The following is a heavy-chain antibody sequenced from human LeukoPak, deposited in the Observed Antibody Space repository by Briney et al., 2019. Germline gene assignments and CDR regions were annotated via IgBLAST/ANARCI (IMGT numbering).Heavy chain of an antibody. Sequence: PGGSLRLSCAASGFTFSSYAMSWVRQAPGKGLEWVSAISGSGGSTHYADSVKGRFTISRDNSKNTLYLQMNSLRAEDTAVYYCAGDIAVVVAATAGAFDIWGQGTMVTVSS. V-gene: IGHV3-23*01. CDR2: ISGSGGST. J-gene: IGHJ3*02. D-gene: IGHD2-15*01. CDR1: GFTFSSYA. CDR3: AGDIAVVVAATAGAFDI.